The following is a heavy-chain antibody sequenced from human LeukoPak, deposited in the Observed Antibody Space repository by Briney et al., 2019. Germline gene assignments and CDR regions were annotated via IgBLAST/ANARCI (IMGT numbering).Heavy chain of an antibody. CDR3: AREPNGGEQQLFGPPGY. J-gene: IGHJ4*02. V-gene: IGHV1-46*01. D-gene: IGHD6-13*01. CDR2: INPSGGST. Sequence: ASVKVSCKASGYTFTSYYMHWVRQAPGQGLEWMGIINPSGGSTSYAQKFQGRVTMTRDMSTSTVYMELSSLRSEDTAVYYCAREPNGGEQQLFGPPGYWGQGTLVTVSS. CDR1: GYTFTSYY.